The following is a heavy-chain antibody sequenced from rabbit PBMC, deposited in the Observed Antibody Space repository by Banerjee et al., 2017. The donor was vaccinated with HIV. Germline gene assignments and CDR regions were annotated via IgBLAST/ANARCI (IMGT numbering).Heavy chain of an antibody. Sequence: QEQLEESGGDLVKPEGSLTLTCTASGFSFSSSYWICWVRQAPGKGLEWIACIESGFISTAYASWAKGRFTISKTSSTTVTLQMTSLTAADTATYFCARWVSGGSRFNLWGPGTLVTVS. CDR2: IESGFIST. CDR3: ARWVSGGSRFNL. V-gene: IGHV1S45*01. J-gene: IGHJ4*01. CDR1: GFSFSSSYW. D-gene: IGHD1-1*01.